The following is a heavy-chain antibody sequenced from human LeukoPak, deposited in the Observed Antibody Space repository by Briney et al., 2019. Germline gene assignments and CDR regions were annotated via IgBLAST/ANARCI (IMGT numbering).Heavy chain of an antibody. Sequence: GGSLRLSCAASGFTFSSYAMSWVRQAPGKGLEWVSAISGSGGSTYYADSVKGRFTISRDNSKNTLYLQMNSLRAEDTAVYYCAKDGNQLRYFDWPGGYFDYWGQGTLVTVSS. CDR2: ISGSGGST. J-gene: IGHJ4*02. V-gene: IGHV3-23*01. CDR1: GFTFSSYA. CDR3: AKDGNQLRYFDWPGGYFDY. D-gene: IGHD3-9*01.